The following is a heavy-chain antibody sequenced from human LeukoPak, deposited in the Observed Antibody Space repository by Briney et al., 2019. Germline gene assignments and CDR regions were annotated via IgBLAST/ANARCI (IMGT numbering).Heavy chain of an antibody. CDR1: GGTFSSYA. J-gene: IGHJ4*02. Sequence: GASVKVSCKASGGTFSSYAISWVRQAPGQGLEWMGWIYPNSGGTKYAQKFQGRVTMTRDTSISTIYMELSSLRSDDTAVYYCARFSGSSNFDYWGQGTLVTVPS. CDR3: ARFSGSSNFDY. CDR2: IYPNSGGT. V-gene: IGHV1-2*02. D-gene: IGHD1-26*01.